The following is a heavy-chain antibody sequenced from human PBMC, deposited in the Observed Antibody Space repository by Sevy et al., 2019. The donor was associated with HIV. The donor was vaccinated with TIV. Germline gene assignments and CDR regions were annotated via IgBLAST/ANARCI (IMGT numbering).Heavy chain of an antibody. CDR3: ARVGGNGWYYFDY. Sequence: ASVKVSCKASGGTFSSYGISWVRQAPGEGLEWMGRIIPILGTVNYAQKFQGRVTITADESTKTAYMELSSLRSEDTAVYYCARVGGNGWYYFDYWGQETLVTVSS. D-gene: IGHD6-19*01. V-gene: IGHV1-69*11. CDR1: GGTFSSYG. J-gene: IGHJ4*02. CDR2: IIPILGTV.